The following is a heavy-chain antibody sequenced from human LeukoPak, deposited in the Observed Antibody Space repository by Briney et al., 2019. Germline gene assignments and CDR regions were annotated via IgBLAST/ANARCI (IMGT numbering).Heavy chain of an antibody. V-gene: IGHV1-18*01. Sequence: ASVKVSCKASGYTFTSYGIGWVRQAPGQGLEWMGWISAYNGNTNYAQKLQGRVTMTTDTSTSTAYMELRSLRSDDTAVYYCARDRPMVRGVIIYSLGMDVWGQGTTVTVSS. CDR1: GYTFTSYG. D-gene: IGHD3-10*01. CDR3: ARDRPMVRGVIIYSLGMDV. J-gene: IGHJ6*02. CDR2: ISAYNGNT.